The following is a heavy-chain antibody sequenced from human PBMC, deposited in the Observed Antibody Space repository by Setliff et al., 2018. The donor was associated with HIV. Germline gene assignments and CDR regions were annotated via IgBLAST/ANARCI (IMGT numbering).Heavy chain of an antibody. D-gene: IGHD6-19*01. CDR2: MYYSGRT. J-gene: IGHJ5*02. Sequence: PSETLSLTCTVSGGSISSHYWSWIRQPPGKGLEWIGYMYYSGRTNYNPSLKSRVTISVDTSKNQFSLKLSSVTAEDTAVYYCAREFTSVAGTRPPFDPWGQGTLVTVSS. CDR3: AREFTSVAGTRPPFDP. CDR1: GGSISSHY. V-gene: IGHV4-59*11.